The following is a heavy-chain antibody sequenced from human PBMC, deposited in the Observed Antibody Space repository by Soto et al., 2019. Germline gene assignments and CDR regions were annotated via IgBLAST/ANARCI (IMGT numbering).Heavy chain of an antibody. CDR1: GYSFTSYG. Sequence: QVQLVQSGGEVKKPGASVKVSCKTSGYSFTSYGITWVRQAPGQGLEWMGWISPHNDNTDYTQKLQDRVTMTADISTTTAYMELRSLTSDDTAVYYCAMYSRSSLDYWGQGTLVTVSS. CDR2: ISPHNDNT. CDR3: AMYSRSSLDY. D-gene: IGHD6-6*01. J-gene: IGHJ4*02. V-gene: IGHV1-18*04.